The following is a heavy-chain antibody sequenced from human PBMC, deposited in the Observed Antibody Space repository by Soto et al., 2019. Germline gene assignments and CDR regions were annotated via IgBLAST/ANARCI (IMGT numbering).Heavy chain of an antibody. J-gene: IGHJ6*02. V-gene: IGHV1-18*01. CDR2: INAYNGNT. CDR1: GYSFTRNG. CDR3: AMVDVYVTPSPQDV. Sequence: QVKLVQSGAEVKNPGASVKVSGRVSGYSFTRNGIGWGRRAPGQGLEWMGWINAYNGNTNYAQNLQGRLTLTTDTSTTTAYMELRSLRSNDTAIYYCAMVDVYVTPSPQDVWGQGTTVTVSS. D-gene: IGHD3-16*01.